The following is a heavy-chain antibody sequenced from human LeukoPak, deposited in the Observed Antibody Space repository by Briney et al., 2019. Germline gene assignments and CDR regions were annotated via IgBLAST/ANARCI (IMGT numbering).Heavy chain of an antibody. CDR1: GGSISSGGYY. Sequence: SETLSLTCAVSGGSISSGGYYWSWIRQPPGKGLEWIGEINHSGSTNYNPSLKSRVTISVDTSKNQFSLKLSSVTAADTAVYYCASITTTVTTFPNYYFDYWGQGTLVTVSS. CDR2: INHSGST. CDR3: ASITTTVTTFPNYYFDY. V-gene: IGHV4-34*01. J-gene: IGHJ4*02. D-gene: IGHD4-17*01.